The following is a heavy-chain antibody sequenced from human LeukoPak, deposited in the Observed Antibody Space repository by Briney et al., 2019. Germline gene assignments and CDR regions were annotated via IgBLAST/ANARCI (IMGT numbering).Heavy chain of an antibody. V-gene: IGHV4-4*02. Sequence: PSETLSLTCGVSGGSITNTNYWTWVRQPPGKRLEWIGEVNLQGSTNYNPSLIGRVAISVDTSENHISLQLTSVTAADTAVYYCAREGGPYRPLDYSGQGTLVTVSS. J-gene: IGHJ4*02. CDR2: VNLQGST. CDR1: GGSITNTNY. CDR3: AREGGPYRPLDY.